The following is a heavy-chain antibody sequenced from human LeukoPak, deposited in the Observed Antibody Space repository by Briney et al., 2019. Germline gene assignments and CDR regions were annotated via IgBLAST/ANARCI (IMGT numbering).Heavy chain of an antibody. Sequence: GGSLRLSCAASGFTFSSYEMNWVRQAPGKGLEWVSSISGSSSYIYYADSVKGRFTISRDNTRNSLYLQMNSLRAEDTAVYYCARDSQAYCSGGSCSMFDYWGQGALVTVSS. V-gene: IGHV3-21*01. D-gene: IGHD2-15*01. CDR2: ISGSSSYI. CDR1: GFTFSSYE. CDR3: ARDSQAYCSGGSCSMFDY. J-gene: IGHJ4*02.